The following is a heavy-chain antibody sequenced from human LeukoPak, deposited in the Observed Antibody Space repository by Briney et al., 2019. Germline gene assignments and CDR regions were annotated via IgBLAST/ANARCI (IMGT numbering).Heavy chain of an antibody. CDR2: IYYSGST. Sequence: SETLSLTCTVSGGSISSSSYYWGWIRQPPWKGLEWIGSIYYSGSTYYNPSLKSRDTISVDTSKNQFSLKLSSVTAADTAVYYCARVKEIAAAGTTWFDPWGQGTLVTVSS. CDR3: ARVKEIAAAGTTWFDP. V-gene: IGHV4-39*07. CDR1: GGSISSSSYY. J-gene: IGHJ5*02. D-gene: IGHD6-13*01.